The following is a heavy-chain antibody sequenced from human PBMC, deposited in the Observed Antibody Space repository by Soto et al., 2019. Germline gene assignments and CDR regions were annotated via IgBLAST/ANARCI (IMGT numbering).Heavy chain of an antibody. V-gene: IGHV1-8*01. CDR3: ARDIEPPGRVVSDNWFDP. CDR2: MNPNSGNT. CDR1: GYTFTSYD. Sequence: GASVKVSCKASGYTFTSYDINWVRQATGQGLEWMGWMNPNSGNTGYAQKFQGRVTITADKSTSTAYMELSSLRSEDTAVYYCARDIEPPGRVVSDNWFDPWGQGTLVTVSS. J-gene: IGHJ5*02. D-gene: IGHD3-3*01.